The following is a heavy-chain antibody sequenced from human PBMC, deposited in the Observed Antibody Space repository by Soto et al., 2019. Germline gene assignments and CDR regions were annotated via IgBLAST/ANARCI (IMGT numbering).Heavy chain of an antibody. Sequence: SSETLSLTCTVSGGSISSSSYYWGWIRQPPGKGLEWIGSIYYSGSTYYNPSLKSRVTISVDTSKNQFSPKLSSVTAADTAVYYCARRWEGGGWYQYYCGRDVGGKGTRVT. J-gene: IGHJ6*04. CDR1: GGSISSSSYY. D-gene: IGHD6-19*01. V-gene: IGHV4-39*01. CDR2: IYYSGST. CDR3: ARRWEGGGWYQYYCGRDV.